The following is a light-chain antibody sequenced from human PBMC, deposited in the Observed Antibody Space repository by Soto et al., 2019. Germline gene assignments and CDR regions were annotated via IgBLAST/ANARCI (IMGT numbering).Light chain of an antibody. CDR2: GAS. V-gene: IGKV1-39*01. J-gene: IGKJ3*01. CDR1: QSVTKF. CDR3: QQTDTTPFT. Sequence: DIQMTQSPSSLSASVGDRVTISCRASQSVTKFVNWYQQHPGKAPKLLIYGASSLQSGVPSRFGGGGSGTDFILTLSSLQLEYLATYYCQQTDTTPFTLGPGTRVDFK.